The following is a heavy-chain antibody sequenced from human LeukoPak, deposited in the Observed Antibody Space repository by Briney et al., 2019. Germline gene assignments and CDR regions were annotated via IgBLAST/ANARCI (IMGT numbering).Heavy chain of an antibody. CDR3: ARGLKRDIVVVPAALHYFDY. CDR2: IKQDGSEK. CDR1: GFTFSSYW. Sequence: PGGSLRLSCAASGFTFSSYWMSWVRQAPGKGLEWVANIKQDGSEKYYVDSVKGRFTISRDNAKNSLYLQMNSLRAEDTAVYYCARGLKRDIVVVPAALHYFDYWGQGTLVTVST. V-gene: IGHV3-7*04. D-gene: IGHD2-2*01. J-gene: IGHJ4*02.